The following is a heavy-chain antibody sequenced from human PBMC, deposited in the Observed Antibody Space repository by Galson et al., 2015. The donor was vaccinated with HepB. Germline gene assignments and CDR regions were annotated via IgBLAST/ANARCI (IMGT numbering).Heavy chain of an antibody. Sequence: SVKVSCKASGYTFTSYGINWVRQAPGQGLEWMGWISAYNGNTNYAQKFQGRVTMTTDTSTSTAYMEVRSLRSDDTAVYYCARGLVRGYSYGFGGYWGQGTLVIVSS. D-gene: IGHD5-18*01. V-gene: IGHV1-18*04. J-gene: IGHJ4*02. CDR1: GYTFTSYG. CDR2: ISAYNGNT. CDR3: ARGLVRGYSYGFGGY.